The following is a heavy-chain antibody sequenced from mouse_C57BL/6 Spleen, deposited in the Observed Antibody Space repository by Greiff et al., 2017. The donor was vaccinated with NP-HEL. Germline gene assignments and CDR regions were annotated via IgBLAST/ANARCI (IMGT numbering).Heavy chain of an antibody. Sequence: EVKLMESGPGLVKPSQSLSLTCSVTGYSITSGYYWNWIRQFPGNKLEWMGYISYDGSNNYNPSLKNRISITRDTSKNQFFLKLNSVTTEDTATYYCARVDDYDGNFDYWGQGTTLTVSS. J-gene: IGHJ2*01. D-gene: IGHD2-4*01. CDR2: ISYDGSN. V-gene: IGHV3-6*01. CDR1: GYSITSGYY. CDR3: ARVDDYDGNFDY.